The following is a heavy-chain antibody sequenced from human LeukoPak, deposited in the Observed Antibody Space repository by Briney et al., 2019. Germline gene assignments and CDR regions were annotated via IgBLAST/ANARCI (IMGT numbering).Heavy chain of an antibody. Sequence: GASVKVSCKVSGYTLTELSMHWVRQAPGKGLEWMGGFDPEDGETIYAQKFQGRVTMSEDTSTDTAYMELSSLRSEDTAVYYCATGRRERGRTRTDYWGQGTLVTVSS. D-gene: IGHD1-1*01. J-gene: IGHJ4*02. CDR2: FDPEDGET. CDR1: GYTLTELS. V-gene: IGHV1-24*01. CDR3: ATGRRERGRTRTDY.